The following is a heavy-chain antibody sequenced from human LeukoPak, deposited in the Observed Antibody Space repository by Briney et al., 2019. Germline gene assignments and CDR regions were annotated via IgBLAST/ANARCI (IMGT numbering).Heavy chain of an antibody. V-gene: IGHV3-20*04. Sequence: GGSLRLSCAASGFTFDDYGMSWVRQAPGKGLEWVSGINWNGGSTGYADSVKGRFTISRDNAKNSLYLQMNSLRGEDTALYYCARASSLYYDFWSGITAWGQGSPVTVSS. CDR1: GFTFDDYG. J-gene: IGHJ5*02. CDR2: INWNGGST. CDR3: ARASSLYYDFWSGITA. D-gene: IGHD3-3*01.